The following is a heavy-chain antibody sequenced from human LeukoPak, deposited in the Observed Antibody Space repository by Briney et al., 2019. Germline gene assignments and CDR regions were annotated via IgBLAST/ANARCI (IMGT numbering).Heavy chain of an antibody. J-gene: IGHJ4*02. Sequence: SVKVSCKASGGTFSSYAISWVRQAPGQGLEWMGGIIPIFGTANYAQKFQGRVTITADKSTSTAYMELSSLRSEDTAVYYCARVPPRYGSGSYYNSSDYWGQGTLVTVSS. CDR3: ARVPPRYGSGSYYNSSDY. CDR1: GGTFSSYA. V-gene: IGHV1-69*06. D-gene: IGHD3-10*01. CDR2: IIPIFGTA.